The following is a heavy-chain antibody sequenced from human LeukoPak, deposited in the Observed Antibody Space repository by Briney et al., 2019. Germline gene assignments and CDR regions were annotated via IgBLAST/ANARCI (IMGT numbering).Heavy chain of an antibody. Sequence: GASVKVSFKASGYTFTSYGISWVRQAPGQGLEGMGWINAYNGNTNYAQKLKGRVTMTTDTSTNTAYMELRSLRSDDTAVYYCARGTLGHYGDPGHFQHWGQGTLVTVSS. V-gene: IGHV1-18*01. CDR3: ARGTLGHYGDPGHFQH. D-gene: IGHD4-17*01. J-gene: IGHJ1*01. CDR1: GYTFTSYG. CDR2: INAYNGNT.